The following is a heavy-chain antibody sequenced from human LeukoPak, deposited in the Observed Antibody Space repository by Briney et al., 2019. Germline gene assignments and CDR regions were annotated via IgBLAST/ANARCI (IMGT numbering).Heavy chain of an antibody. CDR2: ISGSGGST. Sequence: GGSLRLSCAASGFTFSSYSMNWVRQTPGKGLEWVSAISGSGGSTYYADSVKGRFTISRDNSKNTLYLQMNSLRAEDTAVYYCAKDKVPYGDYEYYFDYWGQGTLVTVSS. V-gene: IGHV3-23*01. J-gene: IGHJ4*02. D-gene: IGHD4-17*01. CDR1: GFTFSSYS. CDR3: AKDKVPYGDYEYYFDY.